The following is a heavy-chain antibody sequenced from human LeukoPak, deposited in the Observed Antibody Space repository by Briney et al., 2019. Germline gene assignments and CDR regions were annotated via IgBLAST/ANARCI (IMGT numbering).Heavy chain of an antibody. CDR3: ASEGAVAGTRVGNWFDP. V-gene: IGHV1-2*06. J-gene: IGHJ5*02. CDR2: INPNSGGT. CDR1: GYTFTGYY. Sequence: ASVKVSCKASGYTFTGYYMHWVRQAPGQGLEWMGRINPNSGGTNYAQKFQGRVTMTRDTSISTAYMELGRLRSDDTAVYYCASEGAVAGTRVGNWFDPWGQGTLVTVSS. D-gene: IGHD6-19*01.